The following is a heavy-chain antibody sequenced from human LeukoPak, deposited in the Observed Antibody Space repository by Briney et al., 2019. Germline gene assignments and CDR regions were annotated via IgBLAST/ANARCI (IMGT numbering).Heavy chain of an antibody. Sequence: ASVKVSCKASGYTFTGYYMHWVRQAPGQGLEWMGWINPNSGGTNYAQKFQGRVTMTRDTSINTAYMELSRLRSDDTAVYYCARSYDFWSRYYYGMDVWGQGTTVTVSS. D-gene: IGHD3-3*01. CDR1: GYTFTGYY. V-gene: IGHV1-2*02. J-gene: IGHJ6*02. CDR2: INPNSGGT. CDR3: ARSYDFWSRYYYGMDV.